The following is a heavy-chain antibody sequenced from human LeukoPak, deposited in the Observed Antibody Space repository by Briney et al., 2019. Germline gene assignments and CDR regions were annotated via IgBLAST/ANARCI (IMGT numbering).Heavy chain of an antibody. CDR1: GGSISNYY. Sequence: PSETLSLTCTVSGGSISNYYWSWIRQPPGKGLEWIGYIYYSGSTNYNPSLKSRVTISVDTSKNQFSLKLSSVTAADTAVYYCARSPQQLVQYFDYWGQGTLVTVSS. V-gene: IGHV4-59*12. J-gene: IGHJ4*02. CDR2: IYYSGST. D-gene: IGHD6-13*01. CDR3: ARSPQQLVQYFDY.